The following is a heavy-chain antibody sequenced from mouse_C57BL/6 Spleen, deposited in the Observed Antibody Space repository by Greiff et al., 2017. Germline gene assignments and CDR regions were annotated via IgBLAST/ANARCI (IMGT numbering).Heavy chain of an antibody. J-gene: IGHJ2*01. CDR1: GYTFTSYW. CDR2: IDPSDSYT. Sequence: VQLQQPGAELVRPGTSVKLSCKASGYTFTSYWMHWVKQRPGQGLEWIGVIDPSDSYTNYNQKFKGKATLTVDTSSSTAYMQLSSLTSEDSAVYYCARIYYGSSLDYWGQGTTLTVSS. CDR3: ARIYYGSSLDY. D-gene: IGHD1-1*01. V-gene: IGHV1-59*01.